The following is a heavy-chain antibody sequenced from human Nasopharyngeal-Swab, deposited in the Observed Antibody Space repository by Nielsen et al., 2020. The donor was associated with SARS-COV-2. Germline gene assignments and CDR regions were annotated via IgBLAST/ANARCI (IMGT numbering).Heavy chain of an antibody. D-gene: IGHD2-2*01. CDR2: INAGNGNT. Sequence: CVRQAPGQRLEWMGWINAGNGNTKYSQKFQGRVTITRDTSASTAYMELSSLRSEDTAVYYCARGCSSTSCPQGVGWFDPWGQGTLVTVSS. CDR3: ARGCSSTSCPQGVGWFDP. V-gene: IGHV1-3*01. J-gene: IGHJ5*02.